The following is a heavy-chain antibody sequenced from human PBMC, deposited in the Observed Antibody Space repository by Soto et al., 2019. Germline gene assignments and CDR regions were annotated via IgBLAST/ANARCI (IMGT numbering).Heavy chain of an antibody. CDR2: INAGNGDT. CDR3: ARDWNHYDSSGPGDY. Sequence: ASVKVSCKASGYTFTTYPMHWVRQAPGQRLEWMGWINAGNGDTKYSQKFQGRVTITRETSANTAYMELSSLRSEDTAVYYCARDWNHYDSSGPGDYWGQGTMVTVYS. D-gene: IGHD3-22*01. CDR1: GYTFTTYP. V-gene: IGHV1-3*01. J-gene: IGHJ4*02.